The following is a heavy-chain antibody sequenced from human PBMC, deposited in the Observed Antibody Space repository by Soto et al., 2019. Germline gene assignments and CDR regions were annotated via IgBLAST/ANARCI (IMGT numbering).Heavy chain of an antibody. Sequence: GGSLRLSCAASGFTFDDYAMHWVRQAPGKGLEWVSGISWNSGSIGYADSVKGRFTISRDNAKNSLYLQMNSLRAEDTALYYCAKDSVPVPTGVAHWGQGTLVTVSS. J-gene: IGHJ4*02. CDR1: GFTFDDYA. CDR3: AKDSVPVPTGVAH. CDR2: ISWNSGSI. D-gene: IGHD3-3*01. V-gene: IGHV3-9*01.